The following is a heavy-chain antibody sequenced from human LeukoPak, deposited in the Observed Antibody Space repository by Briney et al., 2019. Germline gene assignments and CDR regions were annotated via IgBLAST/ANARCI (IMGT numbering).Heavy chain of an antibody. CDR2: INHSGST. CDR3: ARQRSYDILTGYYISKKGRRAFDI. J-gene: IGHJ3*02. V-gene: IGHV4-39*01. CDR1: GASISSGSNY. D-gene: IGHD3-9*01. Sequence: SETLSLTCSVSGASISSGSNYWSWIRQPPGKGLEWIGEINHSGSTNYNPSLKSRVTISVDTSKNQFSLKLSSVTAADTAVYYCARQRSYDILTGYYISKKGRRAFDIWGQGTMVTVSS.